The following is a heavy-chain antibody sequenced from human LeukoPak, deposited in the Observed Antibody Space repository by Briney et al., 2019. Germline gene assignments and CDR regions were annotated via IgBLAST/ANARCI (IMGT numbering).Heavy chain of an antibody. CDR2: IKQDGSQK. D-gene: IGHD3-22*01. V-gene: IGHV3-7*01. J-gene: IGHJ4*02. CDR1: EFTFTSHW. Sequence: GGSLRLSCVASEFTFTSHWMSWVRQAPGKGLEWVANIKQDGSQKYYVDSVKGRFTISRDNAKNSLYLQMNSLRVEDTAVYYCARDRSSGYYYVVYYWGQGTLVTVSS. CDR3: ARDRSSGYYYVVYY.